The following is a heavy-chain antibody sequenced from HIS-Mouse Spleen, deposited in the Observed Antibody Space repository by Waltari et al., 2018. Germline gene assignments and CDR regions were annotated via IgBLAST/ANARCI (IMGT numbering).Heavy chain of an antibody. J-gene: IGHJ1*01. CDR1: GYGFTSYW. Sequence: EVQLVQSGAEVKKPGESLKISCKGSGYGFTSYWIGGVRQMPGKGLEWMGIIYPGDSDTRYSPSFQGQVTISADKSISTAYLQWSSLKASDTAMYYCARLRYSSSWLEYFQHWGQGTLVTVSS. CDR3: ARLRYSSSWLEYFQH. V-gene: IGHV5-51*03. D-gene: IGHD6-13*01. CDR2: IYPGDSDT.